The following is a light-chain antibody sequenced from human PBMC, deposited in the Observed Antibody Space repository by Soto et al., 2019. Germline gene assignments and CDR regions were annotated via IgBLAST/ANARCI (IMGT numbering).Light chain of an antibody. J-gene: IGKJ2*01. CDR3: HLSQKPLIYT. V-gene: IGKV1-39*01. Sequence: IQLTQSPPSLSASVGDRVTISCRASETISNYLNWYQHKPGKAPNLLISATSFLQSGVSARFSGSVSRSEFTLTITNQQPEDSATYYCHLSQKPLIYTYGQGTKVEIK. CDR2: ATS. CDR1: ETISNY.